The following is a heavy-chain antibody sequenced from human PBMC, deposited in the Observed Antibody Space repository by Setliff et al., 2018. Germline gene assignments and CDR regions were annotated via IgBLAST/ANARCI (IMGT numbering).Heavy chain of an antibody. D-gene: IGHD7-27*01. V-gene: IGHV4-4*07. J-gene: IGHJ3*02. Sequence: SETLSLTCNVSGGSISTYYWSWIRQPAGKGLEWIGRIHPSGNTNYKPSLKSRVTMSVDTTKNQFSLKLSSVTAADTAVYYCARAGAIQGGFDIWGQGTVVTVSS. CDR3: ARAGAIQGGFDI. CDR2: IHPSGNT. CDR1: GGSISTYY.